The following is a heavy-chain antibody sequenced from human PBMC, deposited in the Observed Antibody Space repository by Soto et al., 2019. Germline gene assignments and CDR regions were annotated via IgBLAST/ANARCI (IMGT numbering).Heavy chain of an antibody. J-gene: IGHJ6*02. CDR2: IIPIFPTP. CDR1: GGTFRSST. CDR3: ARDRDRLQLGGNYYYIMDV. Sequence: QVQLVQSGAEVKKPGSSVTLSCKASGGTFRSSTISWVRQAPGQGLEWMGGIIPIFPTPDYAQKFQDRVTLTADXXASTAYMELSSLTSEDTAVYYCARDRDRLQLGGNYYYIMDVWGQGTTVTVSS. D-gene: IGHD4-4*01. V-gene: IGHV1-69*12.